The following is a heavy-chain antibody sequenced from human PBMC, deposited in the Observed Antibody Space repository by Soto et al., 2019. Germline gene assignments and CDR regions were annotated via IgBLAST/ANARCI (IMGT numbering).Heavy chain of an antibody. CDR3: ARHSIEKYPGIAVAGTADY. D-gene: IGHD6-19*01. Sequence: SETLSLTCTVSGGSISSSSYYWGWIRQPPGKGLEWIGSIYYSGSTYYNPSLKSRVTISVDTSKNQFSLKLSSVTAADTAVYYCARHSIEKYPGIAVAGTADYWGQGTLVTVSS. CDR2: IYYSGST. J-gene: IGHJ4*02. V-gene: IGHV4-39*01. CDR1: GGSISSSSYY.